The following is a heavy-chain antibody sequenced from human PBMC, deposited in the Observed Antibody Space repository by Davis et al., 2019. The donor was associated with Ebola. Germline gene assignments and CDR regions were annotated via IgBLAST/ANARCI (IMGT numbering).Heavy chain of an antibody. Sequence: SETLSLTCTVSGGSISNYYWSCIRQPPGKGLEWIGYIYYTGSTNYNPSLKSRVTISVDTSKNQFSLKLSSVTAADTAVYYCARVAYYYDSSGYHSGGFDYWGQGTLVTVSS. V-gene: IGHV4-59*01. J-gene: IGHJ4*02. CDR3: ARVAYYYDSSGYHSGGFDY. CDR1: GGSISNYY. D-gene: IGHD3-22*01. CDR2: IYYTGST.